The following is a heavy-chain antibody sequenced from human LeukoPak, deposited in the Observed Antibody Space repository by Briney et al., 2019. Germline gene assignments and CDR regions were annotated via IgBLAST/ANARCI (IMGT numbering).Heavy chain of an antibody. V-gene: IGHV4-38-2*02. CDR2: IYHSGST. J-gene: IGHJ3*02. CDR1: GYSISSGYY. Sequence: PSETLSLTCTVSGYSISSGYYWGWIRQPPGKGLEWIGSIYHSGSTYYNPSLKSPVTISVDTSKNQFSLKLSSVTAADTAVYYCARGYDYVWGSYHSAFDIWGQGTMVTVSS. CDR3: ARGYDYVWGSYHSAFDI. D-gene: IGHD3-16*01.